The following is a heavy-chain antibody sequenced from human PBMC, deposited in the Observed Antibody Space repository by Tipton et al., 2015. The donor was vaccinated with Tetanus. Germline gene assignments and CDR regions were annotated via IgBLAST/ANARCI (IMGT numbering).Heavy chain of an antibody. V-gene: IGHV4-34*01. CDR2: INHSGST. CDR3: ARGVWSPLYNWFDP. D-gene: IGHD1-26*01. Sequence: TLSLTCAVYGGSFSGYYWSWIRQPPGKGLEWIGEINHSGSTNYNPSLKSRVTISVDTSKNQFSLKLSSVTAADTAVYYCARGVWSPLYNWFDPWGQGTLVTVSS. CDR1: GGSFSGYY. J-gene: IGHJ5*02.